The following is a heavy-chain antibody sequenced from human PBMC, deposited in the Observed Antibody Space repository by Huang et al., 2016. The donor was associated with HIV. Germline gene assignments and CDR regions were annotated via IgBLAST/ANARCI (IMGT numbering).Heavy chain of an antibody. Sequence: QVQLVQSGAEAKKPGASVRVSCKTAGYTFSDYYVHWVQEAPGQGLQWMGWINHKTAGTNYAQRFQSRLTVTRYRSITTAYMDLTWLTSDDTAVYYCARGRLRWPAPFDFWGQGTLVTVSS. J-gene: IGHJ4*02. CDR2: INHKTAGT. CDR3: ARGRLRWPAPFDF. CDR1: GYTFSDYY. D-gene: IGHD4-17*01. V-gene: IGHV1-2*02.